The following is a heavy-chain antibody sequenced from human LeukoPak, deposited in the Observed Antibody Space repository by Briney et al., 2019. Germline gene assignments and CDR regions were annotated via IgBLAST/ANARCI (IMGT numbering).Heavy chain of an antibody. CDR1: DGSISCFY. J-gene: IGHJ4*02. V-gene: IGHV4-59*01. Sequence: AETLSFTSSVSDGSISCFYGCWLQQPPGKVLERIGHIYYTGSNYNRPSLKTRVTMSLDTSKNQLFLHLSSLTAADTAVYYCARSYYDSSGYRYYDYRGQGTLVTVSS. D-gene: IGHD3-22*01. CDR3: ARSYYDSSGYRYYDY. CDR2: IYYTGSN.